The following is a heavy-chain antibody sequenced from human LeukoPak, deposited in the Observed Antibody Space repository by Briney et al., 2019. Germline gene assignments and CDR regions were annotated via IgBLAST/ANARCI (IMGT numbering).Heavy chain of an antibody. CDR1: GGSITSYY. V-gene: IGHV4-4*07. CDR2: IYTTGST. J-gene: IGHJ4*02. D-gene: IGHD3-22*01. CDR3: ARDGFYDSSGYYYNWVFDY. Sequence: SETLSLTCTVSGGSITSYYWSWIRQPAGKGVEWVGRIYTTGSTYYNHFLKSRVTMAVDTSKNQFSLRLSSVTAADTAVYYCARDGFYDSSGYYYNWVFDYWGQGTLVTVSS.